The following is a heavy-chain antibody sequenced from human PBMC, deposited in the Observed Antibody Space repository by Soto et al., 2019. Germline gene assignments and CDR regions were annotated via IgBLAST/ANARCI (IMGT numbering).Heavy chain of an antibody. D-gene: IGHD3-3*01. CDR1: GYTFTGYY. J-gene: IGHJ6*02. V-gene: IGHV1-2*04. Sequence: ASVKVSCKASGYTFTGYYMHWVRQAGGQGREWMGWINPNSGGTNYAQKFQGWVTMTRDTSISTAYMELSRLRSDDTAVYYCARGGPILAGVTRYSHYGMDVWGQGTTVTVSS. CDR3: ARGGPILAGVTRYSHYGMDV. CDR2: INPNSGGT.